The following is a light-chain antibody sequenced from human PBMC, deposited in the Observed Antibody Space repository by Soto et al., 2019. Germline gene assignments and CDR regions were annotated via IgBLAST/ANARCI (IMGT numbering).Light chain of an antibody. J-gene: IGLJ2*01. V-gene: IGLV2-14*03. CDR1: SRNVGGYNF. CDR2: DVT. CDR3: SSYTTSSTHL. Sequence: QSALTQPASVSGSPGQSITISCTGTSRNVGGYNFVSWYQHHPGKAPKLIIYDVTDRPSGVSNRFSGSKSGNTAPLTISGLRAEDEADYYCSSYTTSSTHLFGGGTKLTVL.